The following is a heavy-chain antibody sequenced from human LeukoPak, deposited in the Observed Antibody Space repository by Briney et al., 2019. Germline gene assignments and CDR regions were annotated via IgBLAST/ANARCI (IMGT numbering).Heavy chain of an antibody. J-gene: IGHJ4*02. CDR2: IRYDGSNK. CDR3: AKDPVRDYDSSGYSLYYFDY. V-gene: IGHV3-30*02. Sequence: GGPLRLSCAASGFTFSSYGMHWVRQAPGKGLEWVAFIRYDGSNKYYADSVKGRFTISRDNSKNTLYLQMNSLRAEDTAVYYCAKDPVRDYDSSGYSLYYFDYWGQGTLVTVSS. CDR1: GFTFSSYG. D-gene: IGHD3-22*01.